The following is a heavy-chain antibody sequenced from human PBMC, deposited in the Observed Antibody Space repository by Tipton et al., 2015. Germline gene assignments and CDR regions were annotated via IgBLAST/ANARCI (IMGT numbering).Heavy chain of an antibody. Sequence: LRLSCAVSAYSISSDYYWGWIRQPPGKGLEWIGSIYHSGSTYYNPSLKSRVTISVDTSKTQFSLKMSSVTASDTAVYYCARARGRHGGLFDSWGQGILVTVSS. J-gene: IGHJ4*02. CDR2: IYHSGST. V-gene: IGHV4-38-2*01. CDR1: AYSISSDYY. CDR3: ARARGRHGGLFDS. D-gene: IGHD4-23*01.